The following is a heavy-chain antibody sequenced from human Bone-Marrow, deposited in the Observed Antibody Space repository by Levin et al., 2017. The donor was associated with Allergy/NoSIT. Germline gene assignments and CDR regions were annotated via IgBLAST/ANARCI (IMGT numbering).Heavy chain of an antibody. V-gene: IGHV3-74*01. CDR1: GFTFRGFW. CDR3: ARELPDPYFGMDV. CDR2: INGDGRNT. Sequence: GGSLRLSCVASGFTFRGFWMNWVRQVPGKGLVWVSRINGDGRNTDYADAVKGRFTISRDNAKNTVTLQMNNLRDEDTAVYYCARELPDPYFGMDVWGQGTTVTVSS. J-gene: IGHJ6*02.